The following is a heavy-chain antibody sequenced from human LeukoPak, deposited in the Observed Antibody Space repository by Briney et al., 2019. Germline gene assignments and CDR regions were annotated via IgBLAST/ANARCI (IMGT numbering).Heavy chain of an antibody. V-gene: IGHV3-64D*06. J-gene: IGHJ4*02. CDR3: VKDRAYSYGYDYFDY. CDR1: GFTFSSYA. CDR2: ISSNGGST. Sequence: GGSLRLSCTASGFTFSSYAMHWVRQAPGKGLEYVSAISSNGGSTYYADSVKGRFTISRDNSKNTLYLQMSSLRAEDTAVYYCVKDRAYSYGYDYFDYWGQGTLVTVSS. D-gene: IGHD5-18*01.